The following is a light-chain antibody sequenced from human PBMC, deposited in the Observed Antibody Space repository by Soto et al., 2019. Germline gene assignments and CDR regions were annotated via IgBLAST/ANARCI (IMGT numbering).Light chain of an antibody. J-gene: IGKJ3*01. V-gene: IGKV3-20*01. Sequence: EIVLTQSPGTLSLSQGERATLSCRASQSVSSCYLAWYQQKPGQAPRLLIYGASSRATGIPDRFSGSGSGTDFTLTISRLEPEDFAVYYCQQYGSSPVTFGPGTKVDIK. CDR1: QSVSSCY. CDR2: GAS. CDR3: QQYGSSPVT.